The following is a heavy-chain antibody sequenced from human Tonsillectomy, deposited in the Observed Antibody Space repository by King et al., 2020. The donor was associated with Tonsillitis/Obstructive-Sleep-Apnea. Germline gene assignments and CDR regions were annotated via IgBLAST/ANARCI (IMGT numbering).Heavy chain of an antibody. Sequence: VQLQQWGAGLLKPSETLSLTCAVSGGSLSEDFWSWTRQPPGKGLEWLGEINHSGSTNYNASLRSRVTISVDASKNQFSLRLTSVTAADTAVYFCARRLPLLAHSFHYYMDVWVKGPPVTVSS. CDR3: ARRLPLLAHSFHYYMDV. D-gene: IGHD5-18*01. CDR1: GGSLSEDF. V-gene: IGHV4-34*01. CDR2: INHSGST. J-gene: IGHJ6*03.